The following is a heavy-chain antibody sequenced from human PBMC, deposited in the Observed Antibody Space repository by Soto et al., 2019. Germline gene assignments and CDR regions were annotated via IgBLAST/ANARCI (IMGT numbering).Heavy chain of an antibody. CDR2: IKQDGSDK. D-gene: IGHD5-12*01. V-gene: IGHV3-7*01. J-gene: IGHJ4*02. CDR1: GFTFSHYW. Sequence: EVQLVESGGGLVQPGGSLRLSCAASGFTFSHYWMSWVRQAPGKGLEWVANIKQDGSDKYYVDSVKGRFTISRDDAKNSLYLQMNSLLAEDTAVYYCARDSSLWLDYWGQGTLVTVSS. CDR3: ARDSSLWLDY.